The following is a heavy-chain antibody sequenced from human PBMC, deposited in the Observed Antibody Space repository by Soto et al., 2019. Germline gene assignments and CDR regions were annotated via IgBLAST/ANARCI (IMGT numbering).Heavy chain of an antibody. D-gene: IGHD4-17*01. V-gene: IGHV4-31*01. CDR1: GCAISGCGYY. Sequence: TLSLTCAVSGCAISGCGYYWICIRQHPGQGLEWIVYSYYGGSTYDNPALKSLVTISVNTSKNQFSLKLSSVTAADTAVYYCERDGGGYGDPSYYYYGMDVWGQGTTLSVSS. CDR3: ERDGGGYGDPSYYYYGMDV. CDR2: SYYGGST. J-gene: IGHJ6*02.